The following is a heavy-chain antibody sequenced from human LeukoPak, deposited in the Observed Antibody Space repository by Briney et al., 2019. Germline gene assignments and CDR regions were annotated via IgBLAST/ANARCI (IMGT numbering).Heavy chain of an antibody. J-gene: IGHJ5*02. CDR2: IIPIFGTA. CDR3: ARDEGFTTGTLFNWFDP. V-gene: IGHV1-69*06. Sequence: ASVKVSCKASGGTFSSYAISWVRQPPGQGLEWMGVIIPIFGTANFAQKFQGRVTITADKSTSTAYMELSSLRSEDTAVYYCARDEGFTTGTLFNWFDPWGQGTLVTVSS. CDR1: GGTFSSYA. D-gene: IGHD1-1*01.